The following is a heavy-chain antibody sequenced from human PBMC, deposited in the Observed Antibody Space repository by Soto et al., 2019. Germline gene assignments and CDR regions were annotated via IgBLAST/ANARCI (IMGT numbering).Heavy chain of an antibody. CDR1: GFTFSSYS. J-gene: IGHJ3*02. Sequence: EVQLVESGGGLVKPGGSLRLSCAASGFTFSSYSMNWVRQAPGKGLEWVSSISSSSSYIYYADSVKGRFTISRDNAKNSLYLQMNRLRAEDTAVYYCARDLLYGDSNGGGAFDIWGQGTMVTVSS. CDR2: ISSSSSYI. D-gene: IGHD4-17*01. CDR3: ARDLLYGDSNGGGAFDI. V-gene: IGHV3-21*01.